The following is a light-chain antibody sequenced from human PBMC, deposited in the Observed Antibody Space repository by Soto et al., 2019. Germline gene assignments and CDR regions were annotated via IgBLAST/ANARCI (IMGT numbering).Light chain of an antibody. CDR3: QQYGSSQWT. CDR2: SAS. Sequence: EIVMTQSPVTLSVSPGETVTLSCRASQSLRSNLAWYQKKPGQTPRLLIYSASIRAAATPARFSGSGAGTNFSLTISRLEPEDFAVYYCQQYGSSQWTFGQGTKVEIK. CDR1: QSLRSN. V-gene: IGKV3-20*01. J-gene: IGKJ1*01.